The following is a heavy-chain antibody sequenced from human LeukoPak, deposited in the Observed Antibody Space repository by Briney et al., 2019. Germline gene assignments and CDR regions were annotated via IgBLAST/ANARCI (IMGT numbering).Heavy chain of an antibody. CDR2: ITSSGAAT. CDR1: GFTFSSYA. CDR3: AKDRPNYYGSNGHYYKLNGDC. V-gene: IGHV3-23*01. Sequence: GSLRLSCAASGFTFSSYAMSWVRQAPGKGLEWVSSITSSGAATYYADSVKGRFTISRDNSDNTLYLQMNSLRAEDTAVSYCAKDRPNYYGSNGHYYKLNGDCWGEGTLVTVSS. J-gene: IGHJ4*02. D-gene: IGHD3-22*01.